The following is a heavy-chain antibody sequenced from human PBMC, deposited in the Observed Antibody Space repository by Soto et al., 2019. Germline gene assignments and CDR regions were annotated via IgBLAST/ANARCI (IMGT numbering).Heavy chain of an antibody. J-gene: IGHJ3*02. CDR1: RGTFSSYT. CDR2: IIPILGIA. V-gene: IGHV1-69*08. CDR3: AREEYSSSSSAFDI. Sequence: QVQLVQSGAEVKKPGSSVKVSCKASRGTFSSYTISWVRQAPGQGLEWMGRIIPILGIANYAQKFQGRVTITADKSTSTAYMELSSLRSEDTAVYYCAREEYSSSSSAFDIWGQGTMVTVSS. D-gene: IGHD6-6*01.